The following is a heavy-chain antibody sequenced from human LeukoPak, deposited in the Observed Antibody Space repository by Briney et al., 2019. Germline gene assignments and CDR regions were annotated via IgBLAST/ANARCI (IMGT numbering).Heavy chain of an antibody. CDR3: AKDRMDYVILTGSWDY. D-gene: IGHD3-9*01. Sequence: GRSLRLSCAASGFTFSSYGMHWVRQAPGKGLEWVAVISYDGSNKYYADSVKGRFTISRDNSKNTLYLQMNSLRAEDTAVYYCAKDRMDYVILTGSWDYWGQGTLVTASS. J-gene: IGHJ4*02. V-gene: IGHV3-30*18. CDR1: GFTFSSYG. CDR2: ISYDGSNK.